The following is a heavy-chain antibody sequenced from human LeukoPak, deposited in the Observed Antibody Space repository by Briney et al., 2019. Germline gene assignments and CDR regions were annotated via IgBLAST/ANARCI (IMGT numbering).Heavy chain of an antibody. CDR3: ARTSYYYDSSGYSAFDI. CDR1: GGSISSGDYY. CDR2: IYYSGST. Sequence: SETLSLTCTVSGGSISSGDYYWSWIRQPPGKGLEWIGYIYYSGSTYYNPSLKSRVTISVDTSKNQFSLKLSSVTAADTAVYYCARTSYYYDSSGYSAFDIWGQGTMVTVSP. D-gene: IGHD3-22*01. V-gene: IGHV4-30-4*01. J-gene: IGHJ3*02.